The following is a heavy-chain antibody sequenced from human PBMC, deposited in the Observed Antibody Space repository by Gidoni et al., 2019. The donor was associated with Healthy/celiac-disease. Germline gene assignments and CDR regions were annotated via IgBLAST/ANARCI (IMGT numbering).Heavy chain of an antibody. CDR1: GFTFSSYG. CDR3: ARDGGMRWLQLCY. V-gene: IGHV3-33*01. D-gene: IGHD5-12*01. CDR2: IWYDGSNK. Sequence: QVQLVESGGGVVQPGRSLRLSCAASGFTFSSYGMHWVRQAPGKGLEWVAVIWYDGSNKYYADSVKGRFTISRDNSKTTLYLQMNSLRAEDTAVYYCARDGGMRWLQLCYWGQGTLVTVSS. J-gene: IGHJ4*02.